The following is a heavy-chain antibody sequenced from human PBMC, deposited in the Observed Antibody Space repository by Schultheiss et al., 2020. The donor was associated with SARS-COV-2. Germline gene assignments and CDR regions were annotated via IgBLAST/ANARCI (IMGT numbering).Heavy chain of an antibody. CDR3: ASLYYDFWSGYYGYNWFDP. V-gene: IGHV4-59*08. J-gene: IGHJ5*02. CDR1: GGSISSYY. Sequence: SETLSLTCTVSGGSISSYYWGWIRQPPGKGLEWIGSIYYTGSTNYNPSLESRVTMSVDTYKNQFSLKLSSVTAADTAVYYCASLYYDFWSGYYGYNWFDPWGQGTLVTVSS. CDR2: IYYTGST. D-gene: IGHD3-3*01.